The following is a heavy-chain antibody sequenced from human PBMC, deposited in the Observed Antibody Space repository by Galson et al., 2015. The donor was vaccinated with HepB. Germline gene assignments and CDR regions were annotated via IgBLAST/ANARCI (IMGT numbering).Heavy chain of an antibody. CDR1: GGSISGYY. J-gene: IGHJ4*02. Sequence: SETLSLTCTVSGGSISGYYWSWIRQSPGKGLEWIAHIYYTGSTYCNPSLKSRATISLDMSKNQCSLKLGSVTAADTAVYYCARAAGGSTARNLDHWGQGTLVAVSS. D-gene: IGHD1-14*01. CDR3: ARAAGGSTARNLDH. CDR2: IYYTGST. V-gene: IGHV4-59*13.